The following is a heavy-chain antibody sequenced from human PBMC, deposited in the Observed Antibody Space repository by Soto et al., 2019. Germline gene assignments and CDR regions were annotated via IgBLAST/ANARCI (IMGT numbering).Heavy chain of an antibody. D-gene: IGHD5-18*01. J-gene: IGHJ4*02. Sequence: EASVKVSCKASGYALTGYYMNWARQAPGQGLEWMGWINPNSGGTNYAQKFQGRVTMTRDTSISTAYMELSRLRSDDTAVYYCARAVDTAMVTNYWGQGTLVTVSS. CDR2: INPNSGGT. V-gene: IGHV1-2*02. CDR3: ARAVDTAMVTNY. CDR1: GYALTGYY.